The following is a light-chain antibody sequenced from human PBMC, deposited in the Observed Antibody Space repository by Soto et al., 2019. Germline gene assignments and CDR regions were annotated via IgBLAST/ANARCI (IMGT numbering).Light chain of an antibody. CDR3: QSYDSSLSAHNYV. V-gene: IGLV1-40*01. J-gene: IGLJ1*01. CDR2: GNS. CDR1: SSNIGAGYD. Sequence: SVLTQPPSVSGAPGQRVTISCTGSSSNIGAGYDVHWYQQLPGTAPKLLIYGNSNRPSGVPDRFSGSKSGTSASLAITGLQAEDEADYYCQSYDSSLSAHNYVFGTRTKVTVL.